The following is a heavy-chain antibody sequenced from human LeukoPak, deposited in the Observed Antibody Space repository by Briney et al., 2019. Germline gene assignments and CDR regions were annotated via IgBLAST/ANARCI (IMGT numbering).Heavy chain of an antibody. CDR3: AKRTHSSSSSFDY. D-gene: IGHD6-13*01. CDR2: ISAYNGNT. CDR1: GYIFTRFG. J-gene: IGHJ4*02. Sequence: ASVKVSCKASGYIFTRFGISWVRQAPGQGLEWMGWISAYNGNTNYAQKFQGRVTMTTDTSTSTAYMELRSLRSDDTAVYYCAKRTHSSSSSFDYWGQGTLVTVSS. V-gene: IGHV1-18*01.